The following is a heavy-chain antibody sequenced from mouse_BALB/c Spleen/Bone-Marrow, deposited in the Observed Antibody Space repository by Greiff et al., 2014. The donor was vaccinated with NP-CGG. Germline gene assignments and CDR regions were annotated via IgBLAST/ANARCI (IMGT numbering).Heavy chain of an antibody. V-gene: IGHV5-17*02. Sequence: VQLQQSGGGLVQPGGSRKLSCAASGFTFSSFGMHWVRQAPEKGLEWVAYISTGSSTIYYADTVKGRFTISRDNPKNTLFLQMTSLRSEDTAMYYCARSEGAMDYWGQGTSVTVSS. CDR2: ISTGSSTI. CDR1: GFTFSSFG. J-gene: IGHJ4*01. CDR3: ARSEGAMDY.